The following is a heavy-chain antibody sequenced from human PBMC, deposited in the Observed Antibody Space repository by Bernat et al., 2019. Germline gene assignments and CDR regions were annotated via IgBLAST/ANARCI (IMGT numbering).Heavy chain of an antibody. CDR2: ISYDGSNK. D-gene: IGHD5-24*01. J-gene: IGHJ4*02. V-gene: IGHV3-30-3*01. Sequence: QVQLVESGGGVVQPGRSLRLSCAASGFTFSSYAMHWVRQAPGKGLEWVAVISYDGSNKYYADSVKGRFTISRDNSKNTLYLQMNSLRAEDTAVYYCARGASAPPPSRDGYNWGLSYFDYWGQGTLVTVSS. CDR1: GFTFSSYA. CDR3: ARGASAPPPSRDGYNWGLSYFDY.